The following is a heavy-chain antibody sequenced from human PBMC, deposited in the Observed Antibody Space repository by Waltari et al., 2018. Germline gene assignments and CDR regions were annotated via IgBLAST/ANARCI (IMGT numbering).Heavy chain of an antibody. D-gene: IGHD5-12*01. CDR2: NIRIFATA. V-gene: IGHV1-69*13. CDR3: ARVKGMATTYYYYYMDV. Sequence: QVQLVQSGAEVKKPGSSVKVSCKASGGTFSSYAISWVRQAPGQGLEWMGGNIRIFATANYAQKFQGRVTITADESTSTAYMELSSLISEDTAVYYCARVKGMATTYYYYYMDVWGKGTTVTVSS. J-gene: IGHJ6*03. CDR1: GGTFSSYA.